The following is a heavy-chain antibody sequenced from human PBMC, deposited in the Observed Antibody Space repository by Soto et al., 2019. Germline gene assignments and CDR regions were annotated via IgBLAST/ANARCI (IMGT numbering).Heavy chain of an antibody. CDR1: GYTFNSYG. J-gene: IGHJ3*02. Sequence: QVQLVQSGGEVKKPGASVKVSCKASGYTFNSYGISWVRQAPGQGLEWMGWIRVKNGNTNYAQNFQGRFTMTTDTSTSTAYMELRSLRSDDTAEYYCARGPTVGDIWGQGTMVTVSS. V-gene: IGHV1-18*01. CDR2: IRVKNGNT. D-gene: IGHD3-10*01. CDR3: ARGPTVGDI.